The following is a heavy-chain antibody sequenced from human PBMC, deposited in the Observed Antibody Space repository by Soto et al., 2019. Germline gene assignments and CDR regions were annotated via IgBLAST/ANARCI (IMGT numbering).Heavy chain of an antibody. Sequence: GGSLRLSCAASGFTFSSCGMHWVRQAPGKGLEWVALIWYDGSNKEYVGSVKGRCTISRDNSRNTVSLQINSLRAEDTAVYYCARGRITGTTDYGMDVWGQGTTVTVSS. V-gene: IGHV3-33*01. CDR2: IWYDGSNK. D-gene: IGHD1-7*01. CDR3: ARGRITGTTDYGMDV. J-gene: IGHJ6*02. CDR1: GFTFSSCG.